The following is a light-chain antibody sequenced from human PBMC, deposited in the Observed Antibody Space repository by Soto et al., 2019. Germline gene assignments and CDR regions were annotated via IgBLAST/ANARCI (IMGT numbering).Light chain of an antibody. CDR2: HAS. CDR1: QNINTW. J-gene: IGKJ1*01. Sequence: DIQMTQSPSTLSASVGDRVTMTCRASQNINTWVAWYQQKPGLGPKLLIYHASTLASGVPSRFSGSASGTEFTFTIACLQPDDFATYDCQQYDSYPWTFGQGTNVDIK. CDR3: QQYDSYPWT. V-gene: IGKV1-5*01.